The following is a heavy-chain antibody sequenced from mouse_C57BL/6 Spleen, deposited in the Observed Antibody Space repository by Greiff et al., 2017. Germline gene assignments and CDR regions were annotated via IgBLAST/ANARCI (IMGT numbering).Heavy chain of an antibody. CDR1: GYTFTTYP. V-gene: IGHV1-47*01. CDR3: TRQGGFYAMDY. Sequence: QVQLQQSGAELVKPGASVKMSCKASGYTFTTYPIEWMKQNHGKSLEWIGNFHPYNDDNKYNEKFKGKATLTVAKSSSTFYLELSRLASEDSAVYCCTRQGGFYAMDYWGQGTSVTVSS. CDR2: FHPYNDDN. J-gene: IGHJ4*01.